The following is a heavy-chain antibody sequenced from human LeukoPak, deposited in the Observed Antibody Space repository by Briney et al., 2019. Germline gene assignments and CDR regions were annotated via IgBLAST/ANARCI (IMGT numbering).Heavy chain of an antibody. CDR1: GFTFSRYW. Sequence: GGSLRLSCAASGFTFSRYWMHWVRQAPGKGLVWVSCIKSDGSSTSTADSAKGRFTISRDNAKNTVYLQINSLRAEDTAVYYCVRDNRSYNFDYWGQGTLVTVSS. V-gene: IGHV3-74*01. CDR2: IKSDGSST. CDR3: VRDNRSYNFDY. D-gene: IGHD1-26*01. J-gene: IGHJ4*02.